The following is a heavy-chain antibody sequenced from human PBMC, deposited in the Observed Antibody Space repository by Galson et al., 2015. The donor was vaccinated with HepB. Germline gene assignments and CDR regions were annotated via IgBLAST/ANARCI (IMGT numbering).Heavy chain of an antibody. Sequence: SETLSLTCAVYGGSFSGYYWSWIRQPPGKGLEWIGEINHSGSTNYNPSLKSRVTISVDTSKNQFSLKLSSVTAADTAVYYCVGYCSGGSCYRAGRYYYYMDVWGKGTTVTVSS. J-gene: IGHJ6*03. CDR3: VGYCSGGSCYRAGRYYYYMDV. V-gene: IGHV4-34*01. CDR1: GGSFSGYY. D-gene: IGHD2-15*01. CDR2: INHSGST.